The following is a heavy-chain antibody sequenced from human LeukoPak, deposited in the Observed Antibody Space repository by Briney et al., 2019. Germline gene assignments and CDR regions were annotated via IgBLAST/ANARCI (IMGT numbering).Heavy chain of an antibody. Sequence: SETLSLTCTLSGGSISISTYYWGWIRQPPGKGLEWIGSMYYSGTTYYNPSLKSRVTISVDTSKKQFSLKLSFVTAADTAVYYCARLPGWSPTSHYYYYMDVWGKGTTVTISS. CDR3: ARLPGWSPTSHYYYYMDV. CDR2: MYYSGTT. D-gene: IGHD1-26*01. CDR1: GGSISISTYY. V-gene: IGHV4-39*01. J-gene: IGHJ6*03.